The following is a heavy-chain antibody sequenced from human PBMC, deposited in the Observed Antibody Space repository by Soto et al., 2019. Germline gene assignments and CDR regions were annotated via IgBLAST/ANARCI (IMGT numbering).Heavy chain of an antibody. V-gene: IGHV3-21*01. D-gene: IGHD3-22*01. CDR1: GSNFITYP. CDR2: ISGSAVYI. CDR3: VRDGLDYYDTERLYFDN. J-gene: IGHJ4*02. Sequence: EVQLVESGGGPVGPGGSLNLSCAASGSNFITYPLSWVGQAPGKGLEWVASISGSAVYIDYADSVKGRFTISRDNANNSLYLQMNSLRAEDTATYYCVRDGLDYYDTERLYFDNWGQGTLVTVSS.